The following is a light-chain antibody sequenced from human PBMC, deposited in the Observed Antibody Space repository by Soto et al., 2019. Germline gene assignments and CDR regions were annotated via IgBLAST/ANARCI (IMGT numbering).Light chain of an antibody. V-gene: IGLV1-51*01. CDR1: SSNIGNNY. J-gene: IGLJ1*01. Sequence: QSVLTQPPSVSAAPGQKVTISCSGSSSNIGNNYVSWYQQLPGTAPKLLIYENNKRPSGIPDRFSGSKSGNTASLTISGLQAEDEADYFCCSYAGGYTYLFGTGTKLTVL. CDR2: ENN. CDR3: CSYAGGYTYL.